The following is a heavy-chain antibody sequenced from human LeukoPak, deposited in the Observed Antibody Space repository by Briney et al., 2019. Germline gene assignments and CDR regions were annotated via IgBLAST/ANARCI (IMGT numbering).Heavy chain of an antibody. CDR3: ARDLWAYCTRTSCFPI. J-gene: IGHJ1*01. CDR1: GGSFSSHY. V-gene: IGHV4-59*11. CDR2: IYNSGST. Sequence: SETLSLTCTVSGGSFSSHYWSWLRQPPGKGLEWIGYIYNSGSTNYNPSLKSRVTISVDVSKNQFSLNLASVTAADTAVYYCARDLWAYCTRTSCFPIWGQGTLVAVSS. D-gene: IGHD2-2*01.